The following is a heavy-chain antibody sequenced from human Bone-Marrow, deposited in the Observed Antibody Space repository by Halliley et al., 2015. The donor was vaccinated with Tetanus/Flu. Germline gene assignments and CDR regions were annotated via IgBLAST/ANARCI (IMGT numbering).Heavy chain of an antibody. V-gene: IGHV4-34*01. CDR2: INHSGSP. J-gene: IGHJ4*02. D-gene: IGHD6-19*01. Sequence: RGREGCGEINHSGSPNYTPSLKSRAPISVDPSKNQFSLKRSSVPAADTAVYYCASRSGWYFSYWGQGTLVTVSS. CDR3: ASRSGWYFSY.